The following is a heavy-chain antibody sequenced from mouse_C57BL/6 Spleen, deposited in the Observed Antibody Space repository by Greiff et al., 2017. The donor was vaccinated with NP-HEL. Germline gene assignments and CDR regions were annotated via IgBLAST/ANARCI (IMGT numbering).Heavy chain of an antibody. Sequence: VQLQQSGPELVKPGASVKISCKASGYDFSSSWMNWVKQRPGKGLEWIGRIYPGDGDTNYKAKFKGKATLTADKSSSTAYMQLSSLTSEDSAVYFCARGDGKEAMEDWGKGTTVTVSS. CDR2: IYPGDGDT. CDR1: GYDFSSSW. CDR3: ARGDGKEAMED. J-gene: IGHJ4*01. V-gene: IGHV1-82*01. D-gene: IGHD2-1*01.